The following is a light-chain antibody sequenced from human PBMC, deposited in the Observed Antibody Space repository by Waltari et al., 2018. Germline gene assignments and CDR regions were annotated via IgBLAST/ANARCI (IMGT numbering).Light chain of an antibody. CDR1: QRVLYRSDNKNY. CDR2: WAS. J-gene: IGKJ5*01. Sequence: DIVMTQSPDSLAVSLGERATYHCKSSQRVLYRSDNKNYLGWYQQKPGLPPKLLIYWASTRESGVPDRFSGSGSGTDFTLTISSLQAEDVAVYYCQQYYSSPVTFGQGTRLEIK. CDR3: QQYYSSPVT. V-gene: IGKV4-1*01.